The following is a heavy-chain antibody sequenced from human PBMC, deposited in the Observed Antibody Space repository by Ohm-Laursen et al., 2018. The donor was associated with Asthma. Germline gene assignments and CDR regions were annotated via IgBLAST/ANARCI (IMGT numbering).Heavy chain of an antibody. V-gene: IGHV3-7*04. D-gene: IGHD4-17*01. CDR1: GLTFSSYW. J-gene: IGHJ4*02. Sequence: SLRLSCAASGLTFSSYWMTWVRQAPGKVPEWVAHIKEDGSEESYLASVKGRFTISRDNAKNTLYLQMNSLRAEDTAVYYCTRGGHYGSYFDYWGQGALVTVSS. CDR2: IKEDGSEE. CDR3: TRGGHYGSYFDY.